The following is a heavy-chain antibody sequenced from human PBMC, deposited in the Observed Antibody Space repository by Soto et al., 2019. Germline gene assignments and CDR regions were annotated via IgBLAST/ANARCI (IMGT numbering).Heavy chain of an antibody. V-gene: IGHV5-51*01. D-gene: IGHD5-12*01. Sequence: GESLKISCKGSGYSFTSYWIGWVRQMPGKGLEWMGIIYLGDSDTRYSPSFQGQVTISADKSISTAYLQWSSLKASDTAMYYCASRGGATHYYYYGMDVWGQGTTVTVSS. CDR1: GYSFTSYW. J-gene: IGHJ6*02. CDR3: ASRGGATHYYYYGMDV. CDR2: IYLGDSDT.